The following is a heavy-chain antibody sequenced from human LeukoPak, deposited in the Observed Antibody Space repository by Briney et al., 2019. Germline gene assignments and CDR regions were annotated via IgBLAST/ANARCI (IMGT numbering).Heavy chain of an antibody. CDR2: MNPNSGNT. Sequence: ASVKVSCKASGYTFTSYDINWVRQATGQGLEWMGWMNPNSGNTGYAQKFQGRVTMTRNTSISTAYMELSSLRSEDTAVYYCARTRRAARRYLYYMDVWGKGTTVTVSS. V-gene: IGHV1-8*01. CDR3: ARTRRAARRYLYYMDV. CDR1: GYTFTSYD. J-gene: IGHJ6*03. D-gene: IGHD6-6*01.